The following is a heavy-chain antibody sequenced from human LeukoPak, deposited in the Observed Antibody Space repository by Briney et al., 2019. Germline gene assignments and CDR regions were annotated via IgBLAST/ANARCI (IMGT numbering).Heavy chain of an antibody. V-gene: IGHV5-10-1*01. CDR3: ARLMLVGATPGDFDY. J-gene: IGHJ4*02. CDR2: IDPSDSYT. CDR1: GYSFTSYW. Sequence: GESLKISCKGSGYSFTSYWISWVRQMPGKGLEWMGRIDPSDSYTNYSPSFQGHVTISADKSISTAYLQWSSLKASDTAMYYCARLMLVGATPGDFDYWGQGTLVTVSS. D-gene: IGHD1-26*01.